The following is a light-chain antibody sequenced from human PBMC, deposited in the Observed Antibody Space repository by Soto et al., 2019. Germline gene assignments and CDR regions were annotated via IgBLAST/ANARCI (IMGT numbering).Light chain of an antibody. J-gene: IGLJ2*01. V-gene: IGLV2-23*01. CDR3: CSYSRSTVV. CDR1: SSDVGSYSL. CDR2: EGS. Sequence: SALTQPASVSGSPGQSITISCTGTSSDVGSYSLVSWYQQHPGTAPKLMIFEGSKRPSGVSNRFSGSKSGNTASLTISGLQAEDEADYYCCSYSRSTVVFGGGTKLTVL.